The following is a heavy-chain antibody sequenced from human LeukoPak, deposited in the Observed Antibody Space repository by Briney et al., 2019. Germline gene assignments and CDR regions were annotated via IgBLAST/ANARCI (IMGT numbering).Heavy chain of an antibody. CDR1: GGSISSGSYY. D-gene: IGHD3-9*01. Sequence: PSETLSLTCTVSGGSISSGSYYWSWIRQPGGKRLEWIGRIYTSGSTNYNPSLKSRVTISVDTSKNQFSLKLSSVTAADTAVYYCARGPYYDILTGYYPTPPWFDPWGQGTLVTVSS. CDR2: IYTSGST. CDR3: ARGPYYDILTGYYPTPPWFDP. J-gene: IGHJ5*02. V-gene: IGHV4-61*02.